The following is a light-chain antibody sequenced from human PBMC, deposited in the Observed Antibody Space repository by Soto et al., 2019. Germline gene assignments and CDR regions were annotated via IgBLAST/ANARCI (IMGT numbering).Light chain of an antibody. Sequence: ILMTQSPSTLSVSPGERATLSCRASQSVTSNLAWYQQKPGQAPRLLFYGASSRATGIPDSFSGSGSGTEFTLTISRLEPEDFAAYYCQQYGSSTGWTFGQGTKVDIK. V-gene: IGKV3-20*01. CDR3: QQYGSSTGWT. J-gene: IGKJ1*01. CDR2: GAS. CDR1: QSVTSN.